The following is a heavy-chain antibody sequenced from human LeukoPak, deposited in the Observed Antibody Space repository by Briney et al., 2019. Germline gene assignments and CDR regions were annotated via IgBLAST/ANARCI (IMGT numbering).Heavy chain of an antibody. J-gene: IGHJ4*02. CDR1: GFTFSSYW. CDR2: IKQDGSEK. Sequence: PGGSLRLSCAASGFTFSSYWMSWVRQAPGKGLEWVANIKQDGSEKYYVDSVKGRFTISRDNAKNSLYLQMNSLRAEDTAVYYCARDMATVTTSXSDYWGQGTLVTVSS. D-gene: IGHD4-17*01. CDR3: ARDMATVTTSXSDY. V-gene: IGHV3-7*01.